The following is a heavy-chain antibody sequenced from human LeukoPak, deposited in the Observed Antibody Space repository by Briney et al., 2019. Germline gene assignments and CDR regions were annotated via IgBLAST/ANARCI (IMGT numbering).Heavy chain of an antibody. CDR2: IYYSGST. J-gene: IGHJ3*02. V-gene: IGHV4-31*03. CDR1: GGSISSGGYY. Sequence: TLSLTCTVSGGSISSGGYYWSWIRQHPGKGLEWIGYIYYSGSTYYNPSLKSRVTISVDTSKNQFSLKLSSVTAADTAVYYCARDRSTMIVVVTFDAFDIWGQGTMVTVS. D-gene: IGHD3-22*01. CDR3: ARDRSTMIVVVTFDAFDI.